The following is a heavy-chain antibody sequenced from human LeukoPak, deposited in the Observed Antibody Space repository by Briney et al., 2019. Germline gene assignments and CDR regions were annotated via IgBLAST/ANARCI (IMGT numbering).Heavy chain of an antibody. CDR1: GYTFTSYG. Sequence: GASVKVSCKASGYTFTSYGISWVRQAPGQGLEWMGWISTFNGNTNYAQKLQDRVTMTTDTSTSTAYMELRSLRSDDPAVYYCARPGTGYGYYFDYWGQGTLVTVSS. V-gene: IGHV1-18*01. CDR2: ISTFNGNT. J-gene: IGHJ4*02. CDR3: ARPGTGYGYYFDY. D-gene: IGHD5-12*01.